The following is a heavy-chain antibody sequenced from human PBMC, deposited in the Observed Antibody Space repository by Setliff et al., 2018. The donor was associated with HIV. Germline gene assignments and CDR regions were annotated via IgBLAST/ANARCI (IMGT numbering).Heavy chain of an antibody. CDR1: GGPSTDHY. V-gene: IGHV4-34*01. Sequence: SETLSLTCAVYGGPSTDHYWNWIRQPPGKGLEWIGELSPSGTTRSNPSLQSRVTISLDTSSNQFSLKLTSVTAADTAMYYCASFFVTTVTNQDYWGQGTPVTVSS. D-gene: IGHD4-17*01. CDR2: LSPSGTT. CDR3: ASFFVTTVTNQDY. J-gene: IGHJ4*02.